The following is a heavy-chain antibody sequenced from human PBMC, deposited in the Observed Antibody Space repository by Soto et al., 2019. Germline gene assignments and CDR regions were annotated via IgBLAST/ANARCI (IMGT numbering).Heavy chain of an antibody. CDR1: GFTFSSYS. Sequence: GESLKISCAASGFTFSSYSMNWVRQAPGKGLEWVSYISSSSSTIYYADSVKGRFTISRDNAKNSLYLQMNSLRAEDTAVYYCARIGGPPLLYYYGSGRTPPRDYMDVWGKGTTVTVSS. D-gene: IGHD3-10*01. V-gene: IGHV3-48*01. CDR2: ISSSSSTI. J-gene: IGHJ6*03. CDR3: ARIGGPPLLYYYGSGRTPPRDYMDV.